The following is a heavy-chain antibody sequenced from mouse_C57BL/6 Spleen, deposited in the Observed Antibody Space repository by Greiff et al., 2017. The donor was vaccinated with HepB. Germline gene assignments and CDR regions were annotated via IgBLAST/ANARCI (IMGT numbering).Heavy chain of an antibody. CDR2: IYPGGGYT. V-gene: IGHV1-63*01. CDR1: GYTFTNYW. J-gene: IGHJ4*01. CDR3: ARRGGGYAMDY. Sequence: QVQLQHSGAELVRPGTSVKMSCKASGYTFTNYWIGWAKQRPGHGLEWIGDIYPGGGYTNYNEKFKGKATLTADKSSSTAYMQFSSLTSEDSAIYYCARRGGGYAMDYWGQGTSVTVSS.